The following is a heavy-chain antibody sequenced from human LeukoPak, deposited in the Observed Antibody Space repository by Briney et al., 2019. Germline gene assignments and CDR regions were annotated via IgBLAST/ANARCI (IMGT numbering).Heavy chain of an antibody. V-gene: IGHV3-30*04. D-gene: IGHD4-11*01. CDR2: ISFDGSNK. CDR3: AKKSTTVITYYFDY. J-gene: IGHJ4*02. CDR1: GFTFSSYA. Sequence: PGRSLRLSCAASGFTFSSYAMHWVRQAPGKGLEWVAVISFDGSNKYYADSVKGRFTISRDNSKNTLYLQMNSLRAEDTAVYYCAKKSTTVITYYFDYWGQGTLVTVSS.